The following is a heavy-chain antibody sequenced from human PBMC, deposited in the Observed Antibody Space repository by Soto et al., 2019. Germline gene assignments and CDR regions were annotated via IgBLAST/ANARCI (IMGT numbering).Heavy chain of an antibody. D-gene: IGHD6-19*01. CDR2: INPGAGTT. CDR3: AKELHTSSGWSQVIY. V-gene: IGHV1-46*01. J-gene: IGHJ4*02. CDR1: GYTFANFY. Sequence: ASVKVSCKTGGYTFANFYLHWVRQAPGQGLEWMGLINPGAGTTKYAHKFQGRVTMTRDTSTSTVYMDVSSLRAEDTAVYYCAKELHTSSGWSQVIYWGQGTLVTVSS.